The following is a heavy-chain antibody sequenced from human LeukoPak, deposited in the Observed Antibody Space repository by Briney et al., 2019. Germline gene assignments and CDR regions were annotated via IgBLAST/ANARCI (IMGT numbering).Heavy chain of an antibody. Sequence: ASVKVSXKASGYTFTSYGISWVRQAPGQGLEWMGWISAYNGNTNYAQKLQGRVTMTTDTSTSTAYMELRSLRSDDTAVYYCARDPRLDYYDSRMNWFDPWGQGTLVTVSS. CDR1: GYTFTSYG. CDR3: ARDPRLDYYDSRMNWFDP. CDR2: ISAYNGNT. V-gene: IGHV1-18*01. J-gene: IGHJ5*02. D-gene: IGHD3-22*01.